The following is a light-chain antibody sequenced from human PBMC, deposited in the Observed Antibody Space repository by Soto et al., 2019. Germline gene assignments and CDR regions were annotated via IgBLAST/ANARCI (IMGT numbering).Light chain of an antibody. V-gene: IGKV3-11*01. Sequence: EVVMTQSPATLSVSPGEGVTLSCRANQGIGDTLAWYQQKPGQAPRLLIYDASNRATGIPARFSASGSGTDFTLTISDVQPEDFALYYCHQRQSWPRTFGQGTKVDI. J-gene: IGKJ1*01. CDR2: DAS. CDR1: QGIGDT. CDR3: HQRQSWPRT.